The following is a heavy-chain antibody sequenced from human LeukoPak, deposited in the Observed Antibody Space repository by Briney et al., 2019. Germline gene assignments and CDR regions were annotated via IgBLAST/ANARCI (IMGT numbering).Heavy chain of an antibody. CDR2: FDPEDGET. D-gene: IGHD3-3*01. J-gene: IGHJ3*02. CDR3: ARDPGEHYDFWSGYSSYVHDAFDI. CDR1: GYTLTELS. V-gene: IGHV1-24*01. Sequence: ASVKVSCKVSGYTLTELSMHWVRQAPGKGLEWMGGFDPEDGETIYAQKFQGRVTMTRDTSISTAYMELSRLRSDDTAVYYCARDPGEHYDFWSGYSSYVHDAFDIWGQGTMVTVSS.